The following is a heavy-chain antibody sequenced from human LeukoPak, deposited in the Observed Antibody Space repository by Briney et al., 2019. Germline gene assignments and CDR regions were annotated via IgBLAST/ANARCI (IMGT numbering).Heavy chain of an antibody. Sequence: PGGSLRLSCAASGFTFSSYSMNWVRQAPGKGLEWVSSISSSSSYIYYADSVKGRFTISRDNAKNSLYLQMNRLRAEDTAVYYCARGGAYISAVAGTLDYWGQGTLVTVSS. J-gene: IGHJ4*02. V-gene: IGHV3-21*01. CDR3: ARGGAYISAVAGTLDY. CDR2: ISSSSSYI. CDR1: GFTFSSYS. D-gene: IGHD6-19*01.